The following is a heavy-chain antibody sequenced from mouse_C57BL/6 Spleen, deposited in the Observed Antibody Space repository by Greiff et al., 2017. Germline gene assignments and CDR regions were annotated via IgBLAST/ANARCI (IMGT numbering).Heavy chain of an antibody. CDR1: GYTFTSYW. CDR3: ALVAVVAPFDY. D-gene: IGHD1-1*01. CDR2: INPSNGGT. V-gene: IGHV1-53*01. J-gene: IGHJ2*01. Sequence: QVQLQQPGTELVKPGASVKLSCKASGYTFTSYWMHWVKQRPGQGLEWIGNINPSNGGTNYNEKFKSKATLTADKSSSTAYMQLSSLTYEDSAVYYCALVAVVAPFDYWGQGTTLTVSS.